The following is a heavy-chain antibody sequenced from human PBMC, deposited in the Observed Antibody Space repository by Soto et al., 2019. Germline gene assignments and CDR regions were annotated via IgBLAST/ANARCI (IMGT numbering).Heavy chain of an antibody. Sequence: PSETLSLTCTVSGGSISSGGYYWSWIRQHPGKGLEWIGYIYYSGSTYYNPSLKSRVTISVDTSKNQFSLKLSSVTAADTAVYYCARDGSGSYYNVRNWFDPWAQGTLVTVSS. V-gene: IGHV4-31*03. D-gene: IGHD3-10*01. CDR2: IYYSGST. J-gene: IGHJ5*02. CDR1: GGSISSGGYY. CDR3: ARDGSGSYYNVRNWFDP.